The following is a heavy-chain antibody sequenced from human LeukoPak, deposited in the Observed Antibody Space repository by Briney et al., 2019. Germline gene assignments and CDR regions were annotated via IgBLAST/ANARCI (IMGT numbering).Heavy chain of an antibody. CDR2: MYHSGST. V-gene: IGHV4-38-2*01. J-gene: IGHJ4*02. CDR1: GFAFSSYG. D-gene: IGHD7-27*01. Sequence: PGGSLRLSCAASGFAFSSYGMHWIRQPPGKGLEWIGTMYHSGSTNYNPSLKSRVTISVDTSKNQFSLKLSSVTAADTAVYFCARGFRGDNFDYWGQGTLVTVSS. CDR3: ARGFRGDNFDY.